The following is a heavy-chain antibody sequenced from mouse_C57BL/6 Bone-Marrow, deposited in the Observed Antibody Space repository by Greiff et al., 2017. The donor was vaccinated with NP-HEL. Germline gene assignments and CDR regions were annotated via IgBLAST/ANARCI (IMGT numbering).Heavy chain of an antibody. D-gene: IGHD1-1*01. Sequence: EVQVVESGGGLVQPGGSLKLSCAASGFTFSDYGMAWVRQAPRKGPEWVAFISNLAYSIYYADTVTGRFTISRENAKNTLYLEMSSLRSEDTAMYYCARQGYGSSYNWYFDVWGTGTTVTVSS. CDR3: ARQGYGSSYNWYFDV. J-gene: IGHJ1*03. CDR2: ISNLAYSI. V-gene: IGHV5-15*01. CDR1: GFTFSDYG.